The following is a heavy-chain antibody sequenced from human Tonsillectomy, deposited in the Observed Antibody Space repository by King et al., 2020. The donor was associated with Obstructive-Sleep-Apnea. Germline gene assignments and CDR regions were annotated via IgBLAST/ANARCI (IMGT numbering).Heavy chain of an antibody. CDR3: VSWTVTFNWLDP. D-gene: IGHD4-17*01. CDR1: GFPFSSYW. CDR2: IKQDGNDK. V-gene: IGHV3-7*03. Sequence: QLVQSGGGLVQPGGSLRLSCAASGFPFSSYWMTWVRQAPGKGLEWVANIKQDGNDKYYVDSVKGRFTISRNNSKNSLFLQMNSLRAEDTAVYYCVSWTVTFNWLDPWGQGTLVTVSS. J-gene: IGHJ5*02.